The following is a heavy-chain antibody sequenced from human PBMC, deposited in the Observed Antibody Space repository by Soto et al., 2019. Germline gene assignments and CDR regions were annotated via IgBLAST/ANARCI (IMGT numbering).Heavy chain of an antibody. D-gene: IGHD3-16*01. CDR2: ISSSSSYT. J-gene: IGHJ6*02. Sequence: QVQLVESGGGLVKPGGSLRLSCAASGFTFSDYYMSWIRQAPGKGLEWVSYISSSSSYTNYADSVKGRFTISRDNAKNSLYLQMNSLRAEDTAVYYCARDIDGDYYYYGMDVWGQGTTVTVSS. V-gene: IGHV3-11*06. CDR3: ARDIDGDYYYYGMDV. CDR1: GFTFSDYY.